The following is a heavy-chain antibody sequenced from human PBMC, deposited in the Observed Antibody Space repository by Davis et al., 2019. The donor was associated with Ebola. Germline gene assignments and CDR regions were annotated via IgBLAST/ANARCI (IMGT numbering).Heavy chain of an antibody. D-gene: IGHD1-26*01. J-gene: IGHJ3*02. Sequence: GESLKISCTPSGFTFTKPWMTWVRQAPGKGLEWVANINQDGSEKYYVDSVKGRFTISRDNAKNSLYLQMSSLRAEDTAVYYCARDPSHQWDLFNDAFDIWGQGTMVIVSS. CDR2: INQDGSEK. CDR3: ARDPSHQWDLFNDAFDI. V-gene: IGHV3-7*01. CDR1: GFTFTKPW.